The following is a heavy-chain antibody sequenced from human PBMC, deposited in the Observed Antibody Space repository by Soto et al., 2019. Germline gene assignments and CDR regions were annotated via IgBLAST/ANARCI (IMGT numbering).Heavy chain of an antibody. V-gene: IGHV4-39*01. D-gene: IGHD3-10*01. J-gene: IGHJ4*02. CDR2: VHYSGSA. CDR3: ARHRWGSGSYSGLLDF. CDR1: GGSISTSSYF. Sequence: XGTLSLTCSVSGGSISTSSYFWGWIRQPPGKGLEWVGAVHYSGSANYRSSLQSRVTISVDTSQNQFSLRLRSVTAADTAVYYCARHRWGSGSYSGLLDFWGQGALVTVSS.